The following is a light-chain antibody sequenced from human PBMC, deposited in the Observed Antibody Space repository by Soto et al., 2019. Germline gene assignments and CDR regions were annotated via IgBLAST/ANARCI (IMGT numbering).Light chain of an antibody. CDR3: QQYGSSPRT. J-gene: IGKJ1*01. V-gene: IGKV3-20*01. CDR1: QSVDSNF. Sequence: EIVLTQSPGTLSLSPGERATLSCRASQSVDSNFLAWHQQKPGQAPRLLIYGASSRATGIPDRFSGSGSGTDFTLTISRLEPDDFAVYYCQQYGSSPRTFGQGTKVEIK. CDR2: GAS.